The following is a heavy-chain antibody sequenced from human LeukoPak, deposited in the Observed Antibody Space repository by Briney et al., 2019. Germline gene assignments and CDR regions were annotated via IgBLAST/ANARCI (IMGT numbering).Heavy chain of an antibody. Sequence: PSETLSLTCAVYGGPFSGYYWSWIRQSPGKGLEWIGEISHSGSTNYNPTLKSRVTIAVDMSKKQFSMNLNSVTAADTAVYYCARSGRREAYSEAGRYGMDVWGQGITVTVSS. CDR1: GGPFSGYY. CDR2: ISHSGST. V-gene: IGHV4-34*01. D-gene: IGHD4-11*01. J-gene: IGHJ6*02. CDR3: ARSGRREAYSEAGRYGMDV.